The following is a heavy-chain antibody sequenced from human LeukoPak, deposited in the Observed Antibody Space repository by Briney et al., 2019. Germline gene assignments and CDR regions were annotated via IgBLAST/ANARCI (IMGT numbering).Heavy chain of an antibody. CDR3: AKVEHEWPEGYFDY. V-gene: IGHV3-23*01. D-gene: IGHD3-3*01. J-gene: IGHJ4*02. CDR2: ISGSGGST. CDR1: GFTFSSYA. Sequence: PGGFLRLSCAASGFTFSSYAMSWVRQAPGKGLEWVSAISGSGGSTYYADSVKGRFTISRDNSKNTLYLQMNSLRAEDTAVYYCAKVEHEWPEGYFDYWGQGTLVTVSS.